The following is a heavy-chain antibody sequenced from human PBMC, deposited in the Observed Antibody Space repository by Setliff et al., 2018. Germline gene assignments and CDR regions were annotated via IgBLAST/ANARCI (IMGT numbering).Heavy chain of an antibody. J-gene: IGHJ3*02. Sequence: ASVKVSCKASGYTFTGYYMYWVRQAPGQGLEWMGRINPSSGATIYAQKFQGRVTMTSDTSISTAYMDLGRLRSDDTAVYFCARDGGGDSDAFDIWGQGTMVTVSS. CDR3: ARDGGGDSDAFDI. V-gene: IGHV1-2*06. CDR1: GYTFTGYY. CDR2: INPSSGAT. D-gene: IGHD3-16*01.